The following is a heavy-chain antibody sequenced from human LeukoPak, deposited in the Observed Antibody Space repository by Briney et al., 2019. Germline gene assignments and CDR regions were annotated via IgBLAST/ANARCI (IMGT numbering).Heavy chain of an antibody. CDR3: ARGGKVATSGYYGMDV. J-gene: IGHJ6*02. Sequence: GASVKVSCKASGYTFTSYGISWVRQAPGQGLEWMGWISAYNGNTNYAQKLQGRVTMTTDTSTSTAYMELGSLRSEDTAVYYCARGGKVATSGYYGMDVWGQGTTVTVSS. CDR1: GYTFTSYG. CDR2: ISAYNGNT. V-gene: IGHV1-18*01. D-gene: IGHD5-12*01.